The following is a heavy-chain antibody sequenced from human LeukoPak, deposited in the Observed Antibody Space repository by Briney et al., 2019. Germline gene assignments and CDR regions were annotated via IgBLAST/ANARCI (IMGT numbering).Heavy chain of an antibody. CDR1: GFSVRSNY. J-gene: IGHJ5*02. CDR2: IHIGGTT. V-gene: IGHV3-66*01. Sequence: PGGSLRLSCEASGFSVRSNYMSWVRQAPGKGLEWVSIIHIGGTTSYADSVKGRLTISRDNSKNTLYLQMNSLRAEDTAVYYCARASTEYAVTDGFDTWGPGTLVTVSS. CDR3: ARASTEYAVTDGFDT. D-gene: IGHD4-17*01.